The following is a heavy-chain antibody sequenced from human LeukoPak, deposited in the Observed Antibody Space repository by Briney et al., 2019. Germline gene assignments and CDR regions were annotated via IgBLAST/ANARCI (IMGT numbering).Heavy chain of an antibody. Sequence: GGSLRLSCAASGFTFSSYGMHWVRQAPGKGLEWVAVISYDGSNKYYADSVKGRFTISRDNSKNTLYLQMNSLRAEDTAVYYCARGPPPSAYDSSGLSGYWGQGTLVTVSS. V-gene: IGHV3-30*03. J-gene: IGHJ4*02. D-gene: IGHD3-22*01. CDR2: ISYDGSNK. CDR1: GFTFSSYG. CDR3: ARGPPPSAYDSSGLSGY.